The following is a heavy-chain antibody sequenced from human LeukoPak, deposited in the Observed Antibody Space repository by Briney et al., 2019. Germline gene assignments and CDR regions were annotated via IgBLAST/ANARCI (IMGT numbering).Heavy chain of an antibody. J-gene: IGHJ3*02. Sequence: SVKVSCKASGGTFSSYAISWVRQAPGQGLEWMGGIIPIFGTANYAQKFQGRVTITADKSTSTAYMELSSLRSEDTAVYYCAGATYYYDSSGYFGGLYAFDIWGQGTMVTVSS. V-gene: IGHV1-69*06. CDR3: AGATYYYDSSGYFGGLYAFDI. CDR2: IIPIFGTA. CDR1: GGTFSSYA. D-gene: IGHD3-22*01.